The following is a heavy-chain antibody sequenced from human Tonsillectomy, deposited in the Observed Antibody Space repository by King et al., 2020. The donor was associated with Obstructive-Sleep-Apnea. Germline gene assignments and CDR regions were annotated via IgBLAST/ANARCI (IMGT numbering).Heavy chain of an antibody. D-gene: IGHD3-10*01. CDR1: GFTFDDCA. CDR2: ISWSGDRV. Sequence: VQLVESGGGFVQPGRSLRLSCAASGFTFDDCAMHWVRQVPGKGLEWVSSISWSGDRVAYADSVKGRFSISRDNARNSLFLQMNSLRREDTALYYCAKDQGEYFGVGAFAIWGQGTMVTVSS. CDR3: AKDQGEYFGVGAFAI. J-gene: IGHJ3*02. V-gene: IGHV3-9*01.